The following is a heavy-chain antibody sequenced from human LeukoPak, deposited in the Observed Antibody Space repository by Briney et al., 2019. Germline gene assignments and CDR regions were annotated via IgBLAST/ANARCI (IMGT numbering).Heavy chain of an antibody. CDR1: GGSISSSSYY. J-gene: IGHJ4*02. CDR3: ARRGRYSSGWYDY. CDR2: IYYSGST. D-gene: IGHD6-19*01. Sequence: PSETLSLTCTVTGGSISSSSYYWGWIRQPPGKGLQWIGSIYYSGSTYYNPSLKSRVTISVDTSKSQFSLKLSSVTAADTAVYYCARRGRYSSGWYDYWGQGTLVTVSS. V-gene: IGHV4-39*01.